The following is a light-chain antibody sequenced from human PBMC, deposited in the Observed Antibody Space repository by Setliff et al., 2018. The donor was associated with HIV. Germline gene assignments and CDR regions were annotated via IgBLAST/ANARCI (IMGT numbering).Light chain of an antibody. Sequence: QSVLTQPASVSGSPGQSITISCTGTSSDVGGHNYVSWYQQHPGKAPKLMIYEVSNRPSGVSNRFSGSKSGNTASLTISGLQAEDEADYYCSSYASSSTLYVFGTGTKVTVL. V-gene: IGLV2-14*01. J-gene: IGLJ1*01. CDR1: SSDVGGHNY. CDR3: SSYASSSTLYV. CDR2: EVS.